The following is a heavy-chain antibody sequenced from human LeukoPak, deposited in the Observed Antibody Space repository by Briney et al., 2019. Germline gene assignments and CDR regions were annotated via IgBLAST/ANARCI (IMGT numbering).Heavy chain of an antibody. CDR1: GFTFSNAW. D-gene: IGHD5-12*01. V-gene: IGHV3-15*01. CDR3: TTGGGYSGYDIDY. J-gene: IGHJ4*02. CDR2: IKSKTDGGTT. Sequence: GGSLRLSCAASGFTFSNAWMSWVRQAPGKGLEWVGRIKSKTDGGTTDYAAPVKGRFTISRDDSKNTLYLQMSSLKTEDTAVYYCTTGGGYSGYDIDYWGQGTLVTVSS.